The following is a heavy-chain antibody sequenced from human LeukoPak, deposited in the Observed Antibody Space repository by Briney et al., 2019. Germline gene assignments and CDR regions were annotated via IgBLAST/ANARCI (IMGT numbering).Heavy chain of an antibody. J-gene: IGHJ4*02. CDR3: ARGTKTGNTGYDWSY. Sequence: PSETLSLTCTISGGSIGSYYWSWIRQPPGRGLEWIGYIYYTGSTTYNSSLKSRVTMSVDTATNQFTLELSSVTAADTAVYYCARGTKTGNTGYDWSYWGQGSLVTVSS. D-gene: IGHD5-12*01. CDR2: IYYTGST. V-gene: IGHV4-59*01. CDR1: GGSIGSYY.